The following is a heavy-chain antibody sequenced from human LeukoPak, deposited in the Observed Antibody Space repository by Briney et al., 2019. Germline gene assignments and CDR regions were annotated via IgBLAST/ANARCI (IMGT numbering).Heavy chain of an antibody. CDR2: IFYSGST. D-gene: IGHD4-17*01. Sequence: SETLSLTCTVSGGSISTSNYYWGWIRQPPGKGLEWIGNIFYSGSTYYSPSLKSRVTISLDTSRNQFSLKLNSVTAADTAVYYCAKAADYVFDYWGQGTLVTVSS. J-gene: IGHJ4*02. CDR3: AKAADYVFDY. CDR1: GGSISTSNYY. V-gene: IGHV4-39*07.